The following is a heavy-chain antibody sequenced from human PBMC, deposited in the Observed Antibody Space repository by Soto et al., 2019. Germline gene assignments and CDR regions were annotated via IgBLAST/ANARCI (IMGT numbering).Heavy chain of an antibody. D-gene: IGHD7-27*01. CDR3: AREPRGYGIDV. CDR2: ISYDGNMT. CDR1: GFTFRNYP. Sequence: GGSLRLSWAASGFTFRNYPMRWVRQAPGKGLEWVAIISYDGNMTYYADSVRGRFPVSRDNSKNMLYLHMNSLRTEDTALYYCAREPRGYGIDVWGQGTTVTVSS. J-gene: IGHJ6*02. V-gene: IGHV3-30-3*01.